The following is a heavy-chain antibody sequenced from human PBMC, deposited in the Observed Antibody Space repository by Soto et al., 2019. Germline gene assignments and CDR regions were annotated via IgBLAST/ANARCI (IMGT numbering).Heavy chain of an antibody. Sequence: ASVKVSCKASGYTFTSYDINWVRQATGQGLEWMGWMNPNSGNTGYAQKFQGRVTMARNTSISTAYMELSSLRSEDTAVYYCAVLWFGEPYYYYGMDVWGQGTTVTVSS. CDR1: GYTFTSYD. CDR3: AVLWFGEPYYYYGMDV. D-gene: IGHD3-10*01. J-gene: IGHJ6*02. CDR2: MNPNSGNT. V-gene: IGHV1-8*01.